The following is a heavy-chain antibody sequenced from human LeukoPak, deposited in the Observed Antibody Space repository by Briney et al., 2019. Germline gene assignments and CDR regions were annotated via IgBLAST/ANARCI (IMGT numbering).Heavy chain of an antibody. D-gene: IGHD6-13*01. Sequence: SETLSLTCAVYGGSFSGYYWSWIRQPPGKGLEWIGEINHSVGTNYNPSLKSRVTISVDTSKDQFSLKLSSVTAADTAVYYCARQQLAPGGIDYWGQGTLVTVSS. CDR2: INHSVGT. CDR1: GGSFSGYY. J-gene: IGHJ4*02. V-gene: IGHV4-34*01. CDR3: ARQQLAPGGIDY.